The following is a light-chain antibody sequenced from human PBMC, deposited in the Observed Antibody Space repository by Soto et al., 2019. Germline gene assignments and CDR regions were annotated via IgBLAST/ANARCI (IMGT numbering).Light chain of an antibody. CDR2: EVN. CDR3: SSYTSSKTYL. J-gene: IGLJ1*01. V-gene: IGLV2-14*01. CDR1: RSDVGAYNY. Sequence: QSVLTQPASVSGSPGQSITISCTGTRSDVGAYNYVSWYQRHPGKAPKLLIYEVNSRPSGVSNRFSGSKSGNTASLTISGLQAEDEADYYCSSYTSSKTYLFGTGTKVTVL.